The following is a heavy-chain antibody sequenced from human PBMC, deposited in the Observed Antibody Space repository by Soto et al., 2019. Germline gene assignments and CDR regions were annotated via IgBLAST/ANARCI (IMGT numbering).Heavy chain of an antibody. CDR2: IFSNDEK. J-gene: IGHJ5*02. CDR3: ARSQRGSSSLDGGNWFDP. V-gene: IGHV2-26*01. D-gene: IGHD6-13*01. Sequence: SGPTLVNPTVTLTLTCTVSGFSLSNARMGVSWIRQPPGKALEWLAHIFSNDEKSYSTSLKSRLTISKDTSKSQVVLTMTNMDPVDTATYYCARSQRGSSSLDGGNWFDPWGQGTLVTISS. CDR1: GFSLSNARMG.